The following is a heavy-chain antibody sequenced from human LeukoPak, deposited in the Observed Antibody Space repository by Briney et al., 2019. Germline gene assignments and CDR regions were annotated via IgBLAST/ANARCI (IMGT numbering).Heavy chain of an antibody. Sequence: ASVKVSCKASGYTFTGYYMHWVRQAPGQGLEWMGRINPNSGGTNCAQKFQGRVTMTRDTSISTAYMELSRLRPDDTAVYYCARDGKRWNYGILNYWGQGTLVTVSS. CDR1: GYTFTGYY. D-gene: IGHD1-7*01. CDR3: ARDGKRWNYGILNY. J-gene: IGHJ4*02. V-gene: IGHV1-2*06. CDR2: INPNSGGT.